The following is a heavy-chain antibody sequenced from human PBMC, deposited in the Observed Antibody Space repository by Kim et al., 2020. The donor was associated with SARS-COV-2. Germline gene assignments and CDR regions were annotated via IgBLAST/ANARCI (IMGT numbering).Heavy chain of an antibody. CDR2: FDPEDGET. CDR3: ATVDGTTETFDY. D-gene: IGHD1-7*01. J-gene: IGHJ4*02. Sequence: ASVKVSCKVSGYTLTELSMHWVRQAPGKGLEWMGGFDPEDGETIYAQKFQGRVTMTEDTSTDTAYMELSSLRSEDTAVYYCATVDGTTETFDYWGQGTLVTVSS. CDR1: GYTLTELS. V-gene: IGHV1-24*01.